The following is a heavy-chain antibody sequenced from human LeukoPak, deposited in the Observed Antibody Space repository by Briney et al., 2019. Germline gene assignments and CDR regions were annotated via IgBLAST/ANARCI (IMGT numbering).Heavy chain of an antibody. CDR1: GGSISSSSYY. J-gene: IGHJ5*02. Sequence: SETLSLTCTVSGGSISSSSYYWGWIRQPPGKGLEWIGNIYYSGSTYYNPSLKSRVTISVDTSKNQFSLKLSSVTAADTAVYYCAPLWGGDPGWFDPWGQGTLVTVSS. D-gene: IGHD2-21*02. V-gene: IGHV4-39*01. CDR3: APLWGGDPGWFDP. CDR2: IYYSGST.